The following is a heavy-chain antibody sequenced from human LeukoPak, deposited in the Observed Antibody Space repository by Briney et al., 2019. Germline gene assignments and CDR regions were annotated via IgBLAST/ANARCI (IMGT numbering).Heavy chain of an antibody. J-gene: IGHJ4*02. V-gene: IGHV3-21*04. CDR1: GFTFSNYN. D-gene: IGHD1-14*01. CDR3: AREEPVRRFGHDY. Sequence: GGSLRLSCAASGFTFSNYNMNWVRRAPGKGLEWVSSISSSSSYIYYADSVKGRFTISRDNSKNTLNLQMNSLRAEDSAVYYCAREEPVRRFGHDYWGQGMLVTVSS. CDR2: ISSSSSYI.